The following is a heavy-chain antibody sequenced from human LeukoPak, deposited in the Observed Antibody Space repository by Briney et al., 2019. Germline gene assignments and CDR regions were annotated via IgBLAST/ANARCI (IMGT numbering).Heavy chain of an antibody. CDR3: AKGPFHRYSGYEGAFDI. D-gene: IGHD5-12*01. CDR1: GFTFSSYA. CDR2: ISGSGGST. V-gene: IGHV3-23*01. Sequence: PGGSLRLSCAASGFTFSSYAMSWVRQAPGKGLEWVSAISGSGGSTYHADSVKGRFTISRDNSKNTLYLQMNSLRAEDTAVYYCAKGPFHRYSGYEGAFDIWGQGTMVTVSS. J-gene: IGHJ3*02.